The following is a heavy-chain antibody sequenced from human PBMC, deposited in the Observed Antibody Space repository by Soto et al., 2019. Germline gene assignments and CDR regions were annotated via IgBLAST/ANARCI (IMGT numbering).Heavy chain of an antibody. Sequence: PGGSLRLSCAASGFTFSSYWMSWVRQAPGKGLEWVANIKQDGSEKYYVDSVKGRFTISRDNAKNSLYLQMNSLRAEDTAVYYCARYRVYCSGGICYTPRQGGYFDFWGKGTLVTVSS. J-gene: IGHJ4*02. CDR2: IKQDGSEK. CDR1: GFTFSSYW. D-gene: IGHD2-15*01. V-gene: IGHV3-7*01. CDR3: ARYRVYCSGGICYTPRQGGYFDF.